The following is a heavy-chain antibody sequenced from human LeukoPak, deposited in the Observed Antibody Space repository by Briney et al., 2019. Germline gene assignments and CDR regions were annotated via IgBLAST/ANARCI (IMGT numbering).Heavy chain of an antibody. Sequence: GGSLRLSCAASGFSFSDYGMHWVRQAPGKGPEWVAFIRHDGSNKYYARSVKGQFTISRDNSKNTLYLQMNSLRAEDTAVYYCAREIVDPSLYYGMDVWGQGTTVTVSS. CDR3: AREIVDPSLYYGMDV. D-gene: IGHD1-26*01. CDR2: IRHDGSNK. CDR1: GFSFSDYG. V-gene: IGHV3-30*02. J-gene: IGHJ6*02.